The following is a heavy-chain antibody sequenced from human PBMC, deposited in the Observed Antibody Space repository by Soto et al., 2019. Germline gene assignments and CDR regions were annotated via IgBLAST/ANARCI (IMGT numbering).Heavy chain of an antibody. CDR2: INDRGSI. J-gene: IGHJ2*01. D-gene: IGHD3-9*01. CDR3: ARESHEILTGPSWVWYFEL. Sequence: QVQLQQWGAGPLRPLETLSLTCGVSGGSFSCYYWAWLRQSPGKGLEWMGEINDRGSINYNPSLKRRISISVETSKKHYPLNLRSVTAADTAVYYCARESHEILTGPSWVWYFELWGRGTLVTVSS. V-gene: IGHV4-34*01. CDR1: GGSFSCYY.